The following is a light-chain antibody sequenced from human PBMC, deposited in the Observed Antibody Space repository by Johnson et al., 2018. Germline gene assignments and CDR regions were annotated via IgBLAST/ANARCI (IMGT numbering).Light chain of an antibody. CDR1: SSNIGNNY. CDR3: GTWDSSLSAGNV. Sequence: QSVLTQPPSVSAAPGQKVTISCSGSSSNIGNNYVSWYQQLPGTAPKLLIYENNKRPSGIPDRFSGSKSGTSATLAITGPQPGAEADYYCGTWDSSLSAGNVFGTGTKVTVL. V-gene: IGLV1-51*02. J-gene: IGLJ1*01. CDR2: ENN.